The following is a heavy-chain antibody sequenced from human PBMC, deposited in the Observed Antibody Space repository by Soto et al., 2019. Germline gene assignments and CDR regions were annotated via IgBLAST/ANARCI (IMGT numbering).Heavy chain of an antibody. V-gene: IGHV4-39*01. J-gene: IGHJ4*02. CDR3: GGTMGGPGPLFWWVSTGAL. D-gene: IGHD3-16*01. CDR1: GDSITSDTFY. Sequence: QVHLLESGPELVKPSGTLSLTCSVSGDSITSDTFYWGWFRRPPGQGLEWVGTISHNGQTFPNPPLRGPLPKVLGGSGNPFSLRMTAVDGAGRGVYFWGGTMGGPGPLFWWVSTGALWGQGSQVTVSS. CDR2: ISHNGQT.